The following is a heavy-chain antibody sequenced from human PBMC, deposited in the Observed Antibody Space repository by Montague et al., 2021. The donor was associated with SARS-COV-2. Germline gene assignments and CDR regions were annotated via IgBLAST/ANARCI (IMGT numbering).Heavy chain of an antibody. CDR1: GGSISSSNYY. D-gene: IGHD2-2*01. J-gene: IGHJ4*02. CDR3: ARSQDCSTTSCHFDY. CDR2: IYDSGST. Sequence: SETLSLTCTVSGGSISSSNYYWDWIRQPPGKGLEWIESIYDSGSTYYNPSLKSRVTISVDTSKNHFSLKLSSVTAADTAVYYCARSQDCSTTSCHFDYWGQGTLVTVSS. V-gene: IGHV4-39*02.